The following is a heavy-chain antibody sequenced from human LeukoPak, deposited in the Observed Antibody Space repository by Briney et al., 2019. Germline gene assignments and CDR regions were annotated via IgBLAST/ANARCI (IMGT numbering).Heavy chain of an antibody. V-gene: IGHV4-34*01. Sequence: SETLSLTCAVYGGSFSGYYWSWIRQPPGKGLEWIGEINHSGSTNYNPSLKCRVTISVDTSKNQFSLKLSSVTAADTAVYYCARGALFDPWGQGTLVTVSS. CDR3: ARGALFDP. J-gene: IGHJ5*02. CDR1: GGSFSGYY. CDR2: INHSGST.